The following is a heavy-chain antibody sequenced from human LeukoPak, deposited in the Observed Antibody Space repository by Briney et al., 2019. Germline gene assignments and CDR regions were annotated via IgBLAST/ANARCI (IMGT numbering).Heavy chain of an antibody. J-gene: IGHJ6*03. CDR3: ARGQLGNYYYYYMDV. CDR2: IIPIFGTA. Sequence: SVKVSCKASGGSFSSYDISWVRQAPGQGLEWMGGIIPIFGTAKNAQKFQGRVTITADESTSTAYMELNSLRSEDTAVYYCARGQLGNYYYYYMDVWGKGTTVTVSS. CDR1: GGSFSSYD. V-gene: IGHV1-69*13. D-gene: IGHD6-6*01.